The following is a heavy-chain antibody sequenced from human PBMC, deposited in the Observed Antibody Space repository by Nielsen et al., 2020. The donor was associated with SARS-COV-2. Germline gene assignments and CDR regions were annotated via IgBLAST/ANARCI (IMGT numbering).Heavy chain of an antibody. D-gene: IGHD4-17*01. Sequence: GMSLRLSCAASGFTFDGYAMHWVRQAPGKGLEWVSGISWNRVSIGYADSVKGRFTLSSDNAKNSLYLQMNSLRAEDTALYYCAKDTGTVTTDYWGQGTLVTVSS. J-gene: IGHJ4*02. V-gene: IGHV3-9*01. CDR2: ISWNRVSI. CDR1: GFTFDGYA. CDR3: AKDTGTVTTDY.